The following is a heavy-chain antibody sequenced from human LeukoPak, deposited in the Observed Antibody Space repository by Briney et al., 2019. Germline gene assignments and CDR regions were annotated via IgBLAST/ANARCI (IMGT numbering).Heavy chain of an antibody. J-gene: IGHJ4*02. CDR1: GFTFSSYA. D-gene: IGHD3-22*01. CDR3: AKGPGNYYDSSGYLYYFDY. CDR2: ISGSGGST. Sequence: GGSLRLSCAASGFTFSSYAMSWVRQAPGKGLEWVSAISGSGGSTYYADSVKGRFTISRDNSKSTLYLQMNSLRAEDTAVYYCAKGPGNYYDSSGYLYYFDYWGQGTLVTVSS. V-gene: IGHV3-23*01.